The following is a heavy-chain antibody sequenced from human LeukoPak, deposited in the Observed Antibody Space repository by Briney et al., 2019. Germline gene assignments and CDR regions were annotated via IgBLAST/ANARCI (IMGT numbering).Heavy chain of an antibody. CDR1: GFTFSSYS. J-gene: IGHJ6*02. V-gene: IGHV3-21*01. Sequence: GGSLRLSCAASGFTFSSYSMNWVRQAPGNGLEWVSSISSSSSYIYYADSVKGRFTISRDNAKNSLYLQMNSLRAEDTAVYYCARVLAGGYYYGMDVWGQGTTVTVSS. CDR2: ISSSSSYI. D-gene: IGHD1-14*01. CDR3: ARVLAGGYYYGMDV.